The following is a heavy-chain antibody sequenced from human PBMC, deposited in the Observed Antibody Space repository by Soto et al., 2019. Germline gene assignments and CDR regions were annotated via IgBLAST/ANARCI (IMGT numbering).Heavy chain of an antibody. CDR2: IYPGDSDT. CDR3: ARSRRGAYSSGWYSLSGYYNYGIDV. V-gene: IGHV5-51*01. Sequence: GESLKISCKGSGYRFTNNWIGWVRQMPGKGLEWMGIIYPGDSDTKYSPSLQGQVTISADTSISTAYLQWTSLKASDTAMYYCARSRRGAYSSGWYSLSGYYNYGIDVWGQGTTVTVSS. D-gene: IGHD6-19*01. CDR1: GYRFTNNW. J-gene: IGHJ6*02.